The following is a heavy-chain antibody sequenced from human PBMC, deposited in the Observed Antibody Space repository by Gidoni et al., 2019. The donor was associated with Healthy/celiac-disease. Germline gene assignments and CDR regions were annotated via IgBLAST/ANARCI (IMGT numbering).Heavy chain of an antibody. CDR1: GFTFSSYA. CDR2: ISYDGSNK. V-gene: IGHV3-30-3*01. CDR3: ARDLGDYGDY. J-gene: IGHJ4*02. Sequence: QVQLVESGGGVVQPGRSLRLSCAASGFTFSSYAMHWVRQAPGKGLEWVAVISYDGSNKYYADSVKGRFTISRDNSKNTLYLQMNSLRAEDTAVYYCARDLGDYGDYWGQGTLVTVSS.